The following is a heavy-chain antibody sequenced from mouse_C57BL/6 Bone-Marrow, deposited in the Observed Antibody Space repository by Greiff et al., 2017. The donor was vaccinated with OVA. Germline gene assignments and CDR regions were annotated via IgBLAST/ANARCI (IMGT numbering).Heavy chain of an antibody. CDR2: IYPGGGYT. CDR1: GYTFTNYW. CDR3: ARHYGYWYFDV. V-gene: IGHV1-63*01. J-gene: IGHJ1*03. Sequence: QVQLQQSGAELVRPGPSVKMSCKASGYTFTNYWIGWAKQRPGHGLEWIGDIYPGGGYTNYNEKFKGKATLTADKSSSTAYMQFSSLTSEDSAIYYCARHYGYWYFDVWGTGTTVTVSS. D-gene: IGHD1-1*02.